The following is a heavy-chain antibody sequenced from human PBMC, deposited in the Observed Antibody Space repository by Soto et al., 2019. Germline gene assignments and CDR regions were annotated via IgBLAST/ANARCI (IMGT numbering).Heavy chain of an antibody. CDR2: INHFGSP. J-gene: IGHJ4*02. V-gene: IGHV4-34*01. CDR3: ASLNGGRFLDKGDY. CDR1: NGSFMGYY. D-gene: IGHD3-3*01. Sequence: QVQLRQWGGGLLQPSETLSLTCGVYNGSFMGYYWSWVRQSPGKGLEWIGEINHFGSPNYNPSLKSRVDISIDTSKQQFSLTLRSLTAADTGVYYCASLNGGRFLDKGDYWGQGILVTVSS.